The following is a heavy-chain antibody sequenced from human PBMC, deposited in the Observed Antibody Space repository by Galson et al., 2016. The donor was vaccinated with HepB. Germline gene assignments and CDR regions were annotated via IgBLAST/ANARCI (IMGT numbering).Heavy chain of an antibody. Sequence: QSGAEVKKPGESLKISCKGSGYIFTNYWIGWVRQRPGEGLEWMGIIYPDDSDIRYSPSFQGQVTISADRSISTAYLQWNSLKASDTAMYYCARSHVRGTILGVDAFDIWGPGTMVTVSS. CDR3: ARSHVRGTILGVDAFDI. CDR2: IYPDDSDI. D-gene: IGHD3-10*01. J-gene: IGHJ3*02. V-gene: IGHV5-51*01. CDR1: GYIFTNYW.